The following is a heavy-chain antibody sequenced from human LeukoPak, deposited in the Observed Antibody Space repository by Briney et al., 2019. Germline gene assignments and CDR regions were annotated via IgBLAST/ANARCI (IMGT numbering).Heavy chain of an antibody. CDR3: ARNGRYNWFDP. V-gene: IGHV4-59*01. J-gene: IGHJ5*02. CDR2: IYYSGNT. Sequence: PSETLSLTCTVSGGSISSYYWSWIRQPPGKGLEWIGYIYYSGNTNYNPSLKSRVTISVDTSKNQLSLKVSSVTAADTAVYYCARNGRYNWFDPWGQGTLVTVSS. CDR1: GGSISSYY. D-gene: IGHD2-8*01.